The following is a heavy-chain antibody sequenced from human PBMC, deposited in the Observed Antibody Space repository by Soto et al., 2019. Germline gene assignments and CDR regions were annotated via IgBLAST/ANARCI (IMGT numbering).Heavy chain of an antibody. J-gene: IGHJ6*02. V-gene: IGHV5-51*01. Sequence: PGECLKISWKGSVYSFTSYWIGWVRQMPGKGLEWMGIIYPGDSDTRYSPSFQGQVTISADKSISTAYLQWSSLKASDTAMYYCARHVHYDILTGYSTYYYYGMDVWGQGTTVTVSS. CDR3: ARHVHYDILTGYSTYYYYGMDV. CDR1: VYSFTSYW. CDR2: IYPGDSDT. D-gene: IGHD3-9*01.